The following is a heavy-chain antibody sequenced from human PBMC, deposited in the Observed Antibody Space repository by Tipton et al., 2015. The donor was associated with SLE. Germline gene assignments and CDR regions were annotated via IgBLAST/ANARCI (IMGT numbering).Heavy chain of an antibody. V-gene: IGHV3-66*01. J-gene: IGHJ4*02. CDR1: GFTVSISS. D-gene: IGHD2-2*01. Sequence: GSLRLSCAASGFTVSISSMSWVRQAPGKGLEWVSLIYSDGSTYYADSVKGRFTISRDDSKNTLYLQMNSLRAEDTAVYYCARESNARVFDHWGQGTLVTVSS. CDR2: IYSDGST. CDR3: ARESNARVFDH.